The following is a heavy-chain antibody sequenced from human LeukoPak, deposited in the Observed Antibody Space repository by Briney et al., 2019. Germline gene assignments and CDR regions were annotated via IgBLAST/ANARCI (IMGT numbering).Heavy chain of an antibody. CDR1: GFTFSNYW. J-gene: IGHJ4*02. Sequence: TGGSLRLSCAASGFTFSNYWMHLVRQAPGKGPVWVSRIKSDGSSTRFADSVQGRFTISRDNGKNTVYLQMNSLRAEDTAVYYCARGGDTSNWYPGYFDYWGQGALVTVSS. CDR3: ARGGDTSNWYPGYFDY. D-gene: IGHD6-13*01. CDR2: IKSDGSST. V-gene: IGHV3-74*01.